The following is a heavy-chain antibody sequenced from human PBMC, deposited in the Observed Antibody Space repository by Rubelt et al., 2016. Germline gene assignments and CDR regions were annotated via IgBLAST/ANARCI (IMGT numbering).Heavy chain of an antibody. V-gene: IGHV3-23*01. CDR2: ISGSGGST. CDR1: GFTFSSYA. D-gene: IGHD6-25*01. CDR3: ASSGFNYYGMDV. Sequence: GGSLRLSCAASGFTFSSYAMSWVRQAPGKGLEWVSAISGSGGSTYYADSVKGRFTISRDNSKNTLYLQMNSLRAEDTAVYYCASSGFNYYGMDVWGQGTTVTVSS. J-gene: IGHJ6*02.